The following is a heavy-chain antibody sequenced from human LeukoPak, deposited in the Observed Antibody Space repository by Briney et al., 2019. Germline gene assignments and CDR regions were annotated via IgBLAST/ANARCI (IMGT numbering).Heavy chain of an antibody. D-gene: IGHD2/OR15-2a*01. V-gene: IGHV3-30-3*01. Sequence: GRSLRLSCVASGFTFNIYAIHWVRQAPGKGLEWVAVISYDGSNKYYADSVKGRFTISRDNSKNTLYLQMNSLRAEDTAVYYCARDKSEYYYYAMDVWGQGTTVTVSS. J-gene: IGHJ6*02. CDR3: ARDKSEYYYYAMDV. CDR1: GFTFNIYA. CDR2: ISYDGSNK.